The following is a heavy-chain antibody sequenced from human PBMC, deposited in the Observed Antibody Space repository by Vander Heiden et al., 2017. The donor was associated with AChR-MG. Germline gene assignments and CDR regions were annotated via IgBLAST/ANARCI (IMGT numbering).Heavy chain of an antibody. CDR2: ISGSGGST. CDR3: AKEQQWLVQGEADY. CDR1: GFPFGSNA. J-gene: IGHJ4*02. D-gene: IGHD6-19*01. Sequence: EVQLLESGGGLVQPGGSLRLSCAASGFPFGSNAMSWVRQAPGKGLEWVSAISGSGGSTYYADSVKGRFTISRDNSKNTLYLQMNSLRAEDTAVYYCAKEQQWLVQGEADYWGQGTLVTVSS. V-gene: IGHV3-23*01.